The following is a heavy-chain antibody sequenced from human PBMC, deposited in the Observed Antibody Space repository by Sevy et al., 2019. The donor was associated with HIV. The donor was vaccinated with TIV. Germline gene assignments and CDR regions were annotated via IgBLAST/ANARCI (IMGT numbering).Heavy chain of an antibody. Sequence: ASVKVSCKVSGYTLPELFMHWVRQAPGKGLAWMGGFDPEDGEPIYAQKLQGRVTMTEDTSTDSAYLELSGLRSEDTAVYYCAMPLVVPAADYDYYGMDVWGQGTTVTVSS. CDR1: GYTLPELF. D-gene: IGHD2-2*01. V-gene: IGHV1-24*01. J-gene: IGHJ6*02. CDR2: FDPEDGEP. CDR3: AMPLVVPAADYDYYGMDV.